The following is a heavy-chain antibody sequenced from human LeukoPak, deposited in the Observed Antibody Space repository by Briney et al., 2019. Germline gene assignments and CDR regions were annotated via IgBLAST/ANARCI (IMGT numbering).Heavy chain of an antibody. J-gene: IGHJ6*02. V-gene: IGHV3-9*01. D-gene: IGHD6-13*01. CDR2: ISWNSGSI. CDR1: GFTFDDYA. CDR3: AKENSHQGIAAEAGYYGMDV. Sequence: PGGSLRLSCAASGFTFDDYAMHWVRQAPGKGLGWVSGISWNSGSIGYADSVKGRFTISRDNAKNSLYLQMNSLRAEDTALYYCAKENSHQGIAAEAGYYGMDVWGQGTTVTVSS.